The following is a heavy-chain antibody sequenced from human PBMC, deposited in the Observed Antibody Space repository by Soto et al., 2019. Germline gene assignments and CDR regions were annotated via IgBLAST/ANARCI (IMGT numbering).Heavy chain of an antibody. D-gene: IGHD1-20*01. CDR2: ISAVSTYI. J-gene: IGHJ4*02. Sequence: KSGGSLRLSCVASGFNFGSYGMYWVRQAPGKRLEWVSSISAVSTYIYYGDSVKGRFTISRDNAKNSMFLQMDSLTVEDTAVYYFARVANTKVGGMKNYYFDSWGQGSPVTISS. CDR3: ARVANTKVGGMKNYYFDS. CDR1: GFNFGSYG. V-gene: IGHV3-21*01.